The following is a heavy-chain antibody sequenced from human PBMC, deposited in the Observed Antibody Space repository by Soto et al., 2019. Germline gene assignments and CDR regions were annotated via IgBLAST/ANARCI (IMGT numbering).Heavy chain of an antibody. CDR1: GYTFTGYY. Sequence: ASVKVSCKTSGYTFTGYYMHWVRQAPGQGLEWVGWINPNSGDTNYAQKFQGRVTMAGDTSISTAYMELSRLRSDDTAVYYCARESNIVVVPAAINAFDIWGQGTMVTVSS. D-gene: IGHD2-2*02. J-gene: IGHJ3*02. V-gene: IGHV1-2*02. CDR3: ARESNIVVVPAAINAFDI. CDR2: INPNSGDT.